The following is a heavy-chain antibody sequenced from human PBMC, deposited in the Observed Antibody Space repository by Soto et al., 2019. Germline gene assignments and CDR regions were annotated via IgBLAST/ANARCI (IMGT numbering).Heavy chain of an antibody. CDR2: ISSTTTYI. J-gene: IGHJ4*02. V-gene: IGHV3-21*06. Sequence: GGSLRLSCAASGFTFTRYSMNWVRQAPGKGLEWVSSISSTTTYIYYGDSMKGRFTISRDNAKNSLYLEMNSLRAEDTAVYYCARESEDLTSNFDYWGQGTLVTVSS. CDR1: GFTFTRYS. CDR3: ARESEDLTSNFDY.